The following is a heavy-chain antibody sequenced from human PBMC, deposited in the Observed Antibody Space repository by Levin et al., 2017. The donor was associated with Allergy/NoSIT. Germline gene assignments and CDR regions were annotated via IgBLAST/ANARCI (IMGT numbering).Heavy chain of an antibody. V-gene: IGHV4-59*01. Sequence: AGGSLRLSCTVSGGSISGYYWSCIRQPPGKGLEWIGYIYYTGSTSYNPSLKSRVTISVDTSKNQFSLKLSSVTAADAAVYYCARGGGSRGGGGFDYWGQGTLVTVSS. CDR3: ARGGGSRGGGGFDY. J-gene: IGHJ4*02. D-gene: IGHD2-15*01. CDR1: GGSISGYY. CDR2: IYYTGST.